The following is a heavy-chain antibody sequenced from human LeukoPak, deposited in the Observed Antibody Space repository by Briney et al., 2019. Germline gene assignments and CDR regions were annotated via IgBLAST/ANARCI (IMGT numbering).Heavy chain of an antibody. Sequence: SETLSLTCTVSRGSISSYYWSWIRQPPGKGLEWIGYIHYNESTNYNLSLKSRVTISVDTSKNKFSLKLSSVTAADTAVYYCARRYSDYVPFDYWGQGTLVTVSS. CDR1: RGSISSYY. CDR3: ARRYSDYVPFDY. V-gene: IGHV4-59*08. CDR2: IHYNEST. J-gene: IGHJ4*02. D-gene: IGHD5-12*01.